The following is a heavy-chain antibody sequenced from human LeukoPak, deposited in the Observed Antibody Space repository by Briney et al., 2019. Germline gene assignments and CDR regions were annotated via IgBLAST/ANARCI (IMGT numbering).Heavy chain of an antibody. CDR3: ARDLQWELLGDDEYFDY. CDR2: ISAYNGNT. Sequence: GSSVKVSCKASGATFSSYAISWVRQAPGQGLEWMGWISAYNGNTNYAQKLQGRVTMTTDTSTSTAYMELRSLRSDDTAVYYCARDLQWELLGDDEYFDYWGQGTLVTVSS. CDR1: GATFSSYA. J-gene: IGHJ4*02. D-gene: IGHD1-26*01. V-gene: IGHV1-18*01.